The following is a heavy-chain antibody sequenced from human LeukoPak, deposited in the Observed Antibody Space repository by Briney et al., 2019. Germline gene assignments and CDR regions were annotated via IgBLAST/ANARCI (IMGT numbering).Heavy chain of an antibody. Sequence: ASVKVSCKASGGTFSSYAISWVRQAPGQGLEWMGGIIPIFGTANYAQKFQGRVTITADESTSTAYMELSSLRSEDTAVYYCARDHDQWELLLWLDYWGQGTLVTVSS. D-gene: IGHD1-26*01. CDR3: ARDHDQWELLLWLDY. CDR1: GGTFSSYA. CDR2: IIPIFGTA. V-gene: IGHV1-69*13. J-gene: IGHJ4*02.